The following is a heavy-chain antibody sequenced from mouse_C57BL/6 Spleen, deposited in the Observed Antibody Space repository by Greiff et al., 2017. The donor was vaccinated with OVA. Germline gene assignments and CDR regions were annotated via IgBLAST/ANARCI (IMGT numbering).Heavy chain of an antibody. Sequence: EVQRVESGGGLVQPGGSLSLSCAASGFTFTDYYMSWVRQPPGKALEWLGFIRNKANGYTTEYSASVKGRFTISRDNSQSILYLQMNALRAEDSATYYCARSVYYYGSSYYFDYWGQGTTLTVSS. J-gene: IGHJ2*01. D-gene: IGHD1-1*01. CDR3: ARSVYYYGSSYYFDY. V-gene: IGHV7-3*01. CDR1: GFTFTDYY. CDR2: IRNKANGYTT.